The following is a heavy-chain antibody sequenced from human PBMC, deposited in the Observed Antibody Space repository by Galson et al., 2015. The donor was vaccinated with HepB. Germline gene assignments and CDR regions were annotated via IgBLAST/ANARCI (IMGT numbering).Heavy chain of an antibody. Sequence: SLRLSCAASGFTFGTDWMHWVRQAPGKGLVWVSRINSDGSSTRYADSVKGRFTISRDNAKNTLYLQMNGLRAEDTAVYYCARDCGSGAAYWGQGTLVTVSS. CDR1: GFTFGTDW. V-gene: IGHV3-74*01. CDR2: INSDGSST. D-gene: IGHD3-10*01. CDR3: ARDCGSGAAY. J-gene: IGHJ4*02.